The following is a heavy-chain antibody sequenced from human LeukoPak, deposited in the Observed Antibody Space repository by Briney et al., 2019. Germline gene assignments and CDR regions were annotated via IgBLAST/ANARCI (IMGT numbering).Heavy chain of an antibody. CDR1: GFTFSNAW. D-gene: IGHD4-17*01. V-gene: IGHV3-53*01. Sequence: GGALRLSCAASGFTFSNAWMSWVRQAPGKGLEWVSFIYSGGNTHYSDSVKGRFTISRDNSKNTLYLHMNSLRAEDTAVYYCARRAGEYSHPYDYWGQGTLVTVSS. J-gene: IGHJ4*02. CDR2: IYSGGNT. CDR3: ARRAGEYSHPYDY.